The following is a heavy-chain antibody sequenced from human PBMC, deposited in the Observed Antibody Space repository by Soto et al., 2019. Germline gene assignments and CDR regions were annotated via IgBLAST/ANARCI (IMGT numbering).Heavy chain of an antibody. V-gene: IGHV1-46*01. D-gene: IGHD3-3*01. CDR3: ARDQITRTSCPYWGAHFESGYCRGYGMHV. CDR1: GYTFTSYY. Sequence: GASVKVSCKASGYTFTSYYMHWVRQAPGQGLEWMGIINPSGGSTSYAQKFQGRVTMTRDRSTSTVYMELSSLRSEDTAVYYCARDQITRTSCPYWGAHFESGYCRGYGMHVWGQATTVTVSS. J-gene: IGHJ6*02. CDR2: INPSGGST.